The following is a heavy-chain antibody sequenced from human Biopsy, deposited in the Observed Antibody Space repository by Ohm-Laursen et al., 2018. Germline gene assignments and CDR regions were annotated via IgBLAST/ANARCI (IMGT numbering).Heavy chain of an antibody. V-gene: IGHV4-39*02. CDR3: ARDYDTSGYYYVS. J-gene: IGHJ5*02. D-gene: IGHD3-22*01. Sequence: GTLSLTWTVSGGSISNNNYYWGWICQPPGKGLVWIGRIFYRGSTPYKPSLKSRVNISVDTSKNQFSLKLNSVPAADTAVYYCARDYDTSGYYYVSWGQGTLVTVSS. CDR1: GGSISNNNYY. CDR2: IFYRGST.